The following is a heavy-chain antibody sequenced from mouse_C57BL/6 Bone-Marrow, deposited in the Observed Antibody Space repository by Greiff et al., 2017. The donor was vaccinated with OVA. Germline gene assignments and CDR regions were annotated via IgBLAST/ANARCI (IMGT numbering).Heavy chain of an antibody. J-gene: IGHJ2*01. CDR1: GYAFTNYL. D-gene: IGHD1-1*01. V-gene: IGHV1-54*01. CDR3: ARDGHRSSWDY. CDR2: INPGSGGT. Sequence: VKLMESGADLVRPGTSVKVSCKASGYAFTNYLIEWVKQRPGQGLEWIGVINPGSGGTNYNEKFKGKATLTADKSSSTAYMQLSSLTSEDSAVYFCARDGHRSSWDYWGQGTTLTVSS.